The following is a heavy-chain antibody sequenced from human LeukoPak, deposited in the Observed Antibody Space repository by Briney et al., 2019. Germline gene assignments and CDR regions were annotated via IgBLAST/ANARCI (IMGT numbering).Heavy chain of an antibody. J-gene: IGHJ6*02. V-gene: IGHV4-34*01. CDR3: ARRRGNWSGFHDPGGHYYGLDV. CDR1: GGSFSGYY. CDR2: INHDGIT. Sequence: PSETLSLTCAVNGGSFSGYYWSWIRQPPGKGLEWIGEINHDGITAYNPSLKSRVTFSVDTSNNQFSLSLTSVTAADTAVYYCARRRGNWSGFHDPGGHYYGLDVWGPGTTVTVSS. D-gene: IGHD3-3*01.